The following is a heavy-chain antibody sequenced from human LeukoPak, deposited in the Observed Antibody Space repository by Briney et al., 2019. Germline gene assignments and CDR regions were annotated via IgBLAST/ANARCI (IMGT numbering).Heavy chain of an antibody. CDR1: GYSISSGYY. CDR3: ARGRQRNSSGWYDGDFDY. V-gene: IGHV4-38-2*02. Sequence: SETLSLTCTVSGYSISSGYYWGWIRQPPGKGLEWIGSIYHSGSTYYNPSLKSRVTISVDTSKNQFSLKLSSVTAADTAVYYCARGRQRNSSGWYDGDFDYWGQGTLVTVSS. J-gene: IGHJ4*02. D-gene: IGHD6-19*01. CDR2: IYHSGST.